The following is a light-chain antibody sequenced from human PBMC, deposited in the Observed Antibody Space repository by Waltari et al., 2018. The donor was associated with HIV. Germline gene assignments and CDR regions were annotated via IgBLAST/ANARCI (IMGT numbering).Light chain of an antibody. CDR1: QGISSY. J-gene: IGKJ4*01. Sequence: DIQLTQSPSFLSASVGDRVTLTCRASQGISSYLACYQQKPGKAPKLLIYAASTLQSGVPSRFSGSGSGTEFTLTISSLQPEDFATYYCQQLNSYPLTFGGGTKVEIK. V-gene: IGKV1-9*01. CDR3: QQLNSYPLT. CDR2: AAS.